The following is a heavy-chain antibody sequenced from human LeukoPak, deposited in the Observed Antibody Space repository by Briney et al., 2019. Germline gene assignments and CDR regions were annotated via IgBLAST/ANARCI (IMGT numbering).Heavy chain of an antibody. CDR2: IWYDGSNK. CDR3: ARDAPDSSSWYHYYYGMDV. V-gene: IGHV3-33*01. CDR1: GFTFSSYG. J-gene: IGHJ6*02. Sequence: PGGSLRLSCAASGFTFSSYGMHWVRQAPGKGLEWVAVIWYDGSNKYYADPMKGRFTISRDNSKNTLYLQMNSLRVEDTAVYYCARDAPDSSSWYHYYYGMDVWGQGTTVTVSS. D-gene: IGHD6-13*01.